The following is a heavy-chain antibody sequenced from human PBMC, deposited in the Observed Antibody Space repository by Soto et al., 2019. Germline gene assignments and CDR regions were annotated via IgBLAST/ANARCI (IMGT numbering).Heavy chain of an antibody. Sequence: EVQLVESGGGLVQPGGSLRLSCAASGFSFSSYWMNWVRQAPGKGLVWVSRINTDGSSTSYADSVKGRFTISRDNAKNTLYLQMNSLRVEDTALYYCARERGGERSFDYWGQGTLVTVSS. J-gene: IGHJ4*02. D-gene: IGHD2-21*01. V-gene: IGHV3-74*01. CDR2: INTDGSST. CDR3: ARERGGERSFDY. CDR1: GFSFSSYW.